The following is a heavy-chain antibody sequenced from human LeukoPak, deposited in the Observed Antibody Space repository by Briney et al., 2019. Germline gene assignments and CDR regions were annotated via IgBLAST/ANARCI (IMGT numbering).Heavy chain of an antibody. J-gene: IGHJ4*02. V-gene: IGHV3-30*02. Sequence: GGSLRLSCAASGFTFSSYGMHWVRQAPGKGLEWVAFIRYDGSNKYYADSVKGRFTISRDNSKNTLYLQMNSLRAEDTAVYYCAKARALAYCGGDCYSFDYWGQGTLVTVSS. D-gene: IGHD2-21*02. CDR1: GFTFSSYG. CDR2: IRYDGSNK. CDR3: AKARALAYCGGDCYSFDY.